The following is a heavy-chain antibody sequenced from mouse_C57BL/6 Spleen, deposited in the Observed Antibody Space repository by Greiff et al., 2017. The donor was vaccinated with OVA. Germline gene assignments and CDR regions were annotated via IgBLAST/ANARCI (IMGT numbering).Heavy chain of an antibody. J-gene: IGHJ4*01. CDR2: IWSGGST. D-gene: IGHD4-1*01. V-gene: IGHV2-2*01. CDR1: GFSLTSYG. Sequence: QVQLQQSGPGLVQPSQSLSITCTVSGFSLTSYGVHWVRQSPGTGLEWLGVIWSGGSTDYNAAFISRLSISKDNSKSQVFFKMRSLQADDTAIYYCARGTGTKGDAMDYWGQGTSVTVSS. CDR3: ARGTGTKGDAMDY.